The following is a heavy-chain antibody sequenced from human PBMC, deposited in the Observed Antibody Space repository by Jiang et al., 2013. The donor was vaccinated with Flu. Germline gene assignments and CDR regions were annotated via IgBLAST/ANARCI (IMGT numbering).Heavy chain of an antibody. Sequence: KPTQTLTLTCTFSGFSLSTSGMCVSWIRQPPGKALEWLALIDWDDDKYYSTSLKTRLTISKDTSKNQVVLTMTNMDPVDTATYYCARARPVYKVSGDSLYYFDYWGQGTLVTVSS. CDR3: ARARPVYKVSGDSLYYFDY. J-gene: IGHJ4*02. D-gene: IGHD1-26*01. V-gene: IGHV2-70*01. CDR2: IDWDDDK. CDR1: GFSLSTSGMC.